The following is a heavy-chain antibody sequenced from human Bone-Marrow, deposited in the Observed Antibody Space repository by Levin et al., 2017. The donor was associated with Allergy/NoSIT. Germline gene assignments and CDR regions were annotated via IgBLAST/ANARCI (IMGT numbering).Heavy chain of an antibody. Sequence: GASVKVSCAASGFTFSNFVMSWVRQPPGKGLEWVSAISASGGNSYYADSVKGRFTVSRDNSMNTLFLQLNSLGVEDTAIYYCAKDKGTYGSSPVLDSWGQGTLVAVSS. CDR1: GFTFSNFV. D-gene: IGHD6-6*01. CDR2: ISASGGNS. J-gene: IGHJ4*02. V-gene: IGHV3-23*01. CDR3: AKDKGTYGSSPVLDS.